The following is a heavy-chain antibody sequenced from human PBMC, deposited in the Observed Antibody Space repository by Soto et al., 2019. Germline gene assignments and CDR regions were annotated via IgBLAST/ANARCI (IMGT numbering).Heavy chain of an antibody. J-gene: IGHJ5*02. CDR2: IYYSGST. V-gene: IGHV4-59*01. CDR3: ARDLGDYGDYNWCDP. Sequence: SETLSLTYTVSCGSISSYYWSWIRQPPGKGLELIGYIYYSGSTNYNPSLKSRVTISVDTSKNQFSLKLSSVTAADTAVYYCARDLGDYGDYNWCDPRGQGTLGTFSS. D-gene: IGHD4-17*01. CDR1: CGSISSYY.